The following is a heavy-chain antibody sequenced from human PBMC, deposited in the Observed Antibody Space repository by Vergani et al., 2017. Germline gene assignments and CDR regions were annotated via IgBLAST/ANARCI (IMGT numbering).Heavy chain of an antibody. V-gene: IGHV1-69*04. CDR2: IIPMVDVT. CDR1: ENTFSSYP. Sequence: QVQLVQSGAEVKKPGSSVKVSCKASENTFSSYPFSWVRQASGQGLEWMGRIIPMVDVTNYAQKFQGRVTITANKSTYTAYMELTGLTSEDTAIDYCARDYSETHFAGRFGRFFDSWGQGTLVTVSS. CDR3: ARDYSETHFAGRFGRFFDS. J-gene: IGHJ4*02. D-gene: IGHD2-15*01.